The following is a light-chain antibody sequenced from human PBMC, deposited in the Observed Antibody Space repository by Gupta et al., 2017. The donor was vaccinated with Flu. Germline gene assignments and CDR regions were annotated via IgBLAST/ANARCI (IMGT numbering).Light chain of an antibody. Sequence: IQMTHSPSSLSASVADRVTITCRAGQSISSYLNWYQQKPGKAPKILIYAASSLQSGVPSRFIGSRAAANFFIIISSRQPEDVATYYCQQSYSTCRYTFGQGTKLEIK. CDR3: QQSYSTCRYT. CDR1: QSISSY. CDR2: AAS. V-gene: IGKV1-39*01. J-gene: IGKJ2*01.